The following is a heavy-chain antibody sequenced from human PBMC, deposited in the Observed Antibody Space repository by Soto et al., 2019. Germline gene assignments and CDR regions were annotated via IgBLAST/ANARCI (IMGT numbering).Heavy chain of an antibody. V-gene: IGHV3-21*01. CDR2: ISSSSNYM. J-gene: IGHJ4*02. Sequence: EVQLVESGGGLVKPGGTLRLSCAASGYTFSKYGMNWVHQAQGKVMDWVSSISSSSNYMYYADSVKGRFTISRDNAKNSLFLQMNSLRAEDTAVYYCARDCSSTRCYGGHFDYWGQGTLVTVSS. CDR3: ARDCSSTRCYGGHFDY. CDR1: GYTFSKYG. D-gene: IGHD2-2*01.